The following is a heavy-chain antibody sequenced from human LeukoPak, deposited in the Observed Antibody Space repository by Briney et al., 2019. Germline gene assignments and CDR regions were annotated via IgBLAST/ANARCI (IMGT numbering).Heavy chain of an antibody. CDR2: IFPIFGTA. CDR1: GYTFSIYV. J-gene: IGHJ4*02. V-gene: IGHV1-69*05. CDR3: ARDRWYYGSGSYYNNFDY. D-gene: IGHD3-10*01. Sequence: SVWVSCKDSGYTFSIYVISWVREAPGQRREWMGRIFPIFGTANSAQNPRGAVSVTTEESTSTAYMELSSLRSEDTAVYYCARDRWYYGSGSYYNNFDYWGQGTLVTVSS.